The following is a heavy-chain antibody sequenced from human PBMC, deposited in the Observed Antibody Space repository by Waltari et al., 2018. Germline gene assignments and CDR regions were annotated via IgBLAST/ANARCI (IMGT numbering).Heavy chain of an antibody. J-gene: IGHJ4*02. CDR3: ARRAVGYGDGYDLDY. D-gene: IGHD5-12*01. V-gene: IGHV4-38-2*01. CDR1: GYSISSGYY. CDR2: IYHSGST. Sequence: QVQLQESGPGLVKPSETLSLTCAVSGYSISSGYYWGWIRQPPGKGLEWIGSIYHSGSTYYNPSLKSRVTISVDTSKNQFSLKLSSVTAADTAVYYCARRAVGYGDGYDLDYWGQGTLVTVSS.